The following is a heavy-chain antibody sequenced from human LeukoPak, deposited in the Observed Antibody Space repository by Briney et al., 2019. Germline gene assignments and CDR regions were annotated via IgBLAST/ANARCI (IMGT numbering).Heavy chain of an antibody. CDR2: ISYDGSNK. CDR1: GFTFSSYA. Sequence: PGRSLRLSCAASGFTFSSYAMHWVRQAPGKGLEWVAVISYDGSNKYYADSVKGRFTISRDNSKNTLYLQMNSLRAEDTAVYYCARHAYSSSSGDYWGQGTLVTVSS. CDR3: ARHAYSSSSGDY. V-gene: IGHV3-30-3*01. D-gene: IGHD6-6*01. J-gene: IGHJ4*02.